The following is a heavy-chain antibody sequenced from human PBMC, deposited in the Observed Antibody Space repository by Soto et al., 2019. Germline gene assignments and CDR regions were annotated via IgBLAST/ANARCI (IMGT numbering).Heavy chain of an antibody. V-gene: IGHV3-15*07. CDR3: TTEANYDFWSGYHQTGFDP. Sequence: GGSLRLSCAASGFTFSNAWMNWVRQAPGKGLEWVGRIKSKTDGGTTDYAAPVKGRFTISRDDSKNTLYLQMNSLKTEDTAVYYCTTEANYDFWSGYHQTGFDPWGQGTLVTVSS. CDR2: IKSKTDGGTT. CDR1: GFTFSNAW. D-gene: IGHD3-3*01. J-gene: IGHJ5*02.